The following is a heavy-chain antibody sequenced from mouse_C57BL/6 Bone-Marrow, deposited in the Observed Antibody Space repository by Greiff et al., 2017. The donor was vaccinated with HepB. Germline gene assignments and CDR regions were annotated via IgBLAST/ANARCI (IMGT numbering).Heavy chain of an antibody. CDR1: GYTFTSYW. V-gene: IGHV1-55*01. J-gene: IGHJ1*03. D-gene: IGHD1-1*01. CDR2: IYPGSGST. CDR3: ARSGYYGSWYFDV. Sequence: QVQLQQPGAELVKPGASVKMSCKASGYTFTSYWITWVKQRPGQGLEWIGDIYPGSGSTNYNEKFKSKATLTGDTSSSTAYMQLSSLTSEDSAVYYCARSGYYGSWYFDVWGTGTTVTVSS.